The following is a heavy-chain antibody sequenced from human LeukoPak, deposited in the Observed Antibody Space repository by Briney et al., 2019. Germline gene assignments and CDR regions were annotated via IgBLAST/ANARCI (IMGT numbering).Heavy chain of an antibody. CDR3: ATGGYDFSY. J-gene: IGHJ4*02. D-gene: IGHD5-12*01. CDR2: IKTRSDGGTT. CDR1: GYTFYNTW. Sequence: PGGSLRLSCTVSGYTFYNTWMNWVRRAPGKGLEWVGRIKTRSDGGTTDYAAPINGRFTISRDDSKSTLFLRMNSLKTEDTAVYYCATGGYDFSYWGQGTQVTVSS. V-gene: IGHV3-15*07.